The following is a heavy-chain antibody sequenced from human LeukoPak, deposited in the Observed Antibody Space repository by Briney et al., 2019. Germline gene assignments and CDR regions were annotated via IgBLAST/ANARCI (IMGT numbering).Heavy chain of an antibody. D-gene: IGHD3-22*01. CDR3: ARGYDTSGYSPFDS. V-gene: IGHV1-3*01. CDR1: GYTFTSYV. J-gene: IGHJ4*02. Sequence: ASVTVSCKASGYTFTSYVMHWVRQAPGQRLEWMGWINAGNGNTKYSQKFQVRVTITTDTSASTAYMELSSLRSEDTAVYYCARGYDTSGYSPFDSWGQGTLVTVSS. CDR2: INAGNGNT.